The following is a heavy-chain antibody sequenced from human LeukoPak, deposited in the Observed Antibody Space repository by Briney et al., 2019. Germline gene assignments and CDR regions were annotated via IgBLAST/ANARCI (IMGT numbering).Heavy chain of an antibody. CDR3: ARSRKYGAVTTYSWFDP. J-gene: IGHJ5*02. CDR1: GGSISSSSYY. Sequence: SETLSLTCTASGGSISSSSYYWGWIRQPPGKGLEWIGSIYYSGSTYYNPSLKSRVTISVDTSKNQFSLKLSSVTAADTAVYYCARSRKYGAVTTYSWFDPWGQGTLVIVSS. CDR2: IYYSGST. D-gene: IGHD4-17*01. V-gene: IGHV4-39*01.